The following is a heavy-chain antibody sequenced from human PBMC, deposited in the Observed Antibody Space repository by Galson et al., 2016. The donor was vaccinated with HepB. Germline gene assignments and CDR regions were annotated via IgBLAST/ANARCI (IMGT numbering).Heavy chain of an antibody. Sequence: SLRLSCAASGFGFSSYAMCWVRQAPGKGLEWVSAIVDSGVTTYYADSVRGRFTISRDNSKSTLYLQMNSLRAEDTAVYYCAKDTSWVLDFWGQGNLVTVS. V-gene: IGHV3-23*01. CDR2: IVDSGVTT. CDR3: AKDTSWVLDF. D-gene: IGHD3-16*01. J-gene: IGHJ4*02. CDR1: GFGFSSYA.